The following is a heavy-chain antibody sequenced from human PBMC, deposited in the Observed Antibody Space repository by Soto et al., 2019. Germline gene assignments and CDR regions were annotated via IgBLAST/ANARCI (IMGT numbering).Heavy chain of an antibody. Sequence: SETLCLTCTVSGGSISRGGYYGNWIRQPPGKGLEWIGYIYNSGSTKYSPSLKSRVSISIDTSKNQVSLKVSSVTAADTAVYYCARCSDYVWGTYRHLWFDPWGQGTPVTVSS. V-gene: IGHV4-61*08. J-gene: IGHJ5*02. CDR3: ARCSDYVWGTYRHLWFDP. CDR1: GGSISRGGYY. D-gene: IGHD3-16*02. CDR2: IYNSGST.